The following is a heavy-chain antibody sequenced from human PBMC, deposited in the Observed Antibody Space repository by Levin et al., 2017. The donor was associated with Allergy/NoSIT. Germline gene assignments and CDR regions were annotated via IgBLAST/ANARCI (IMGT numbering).Heavy chain of an antibody. Sequence: SGPTLVKPTQTLTLTCTFSGFSLSTSGVGVGWIRQPPGKALEWLALIYWDDDKRYSPSLKSRLTITKDTSKNQVVLTMTNMDPVDTATYYCAHRRVYYYDSGSSRFGFDYWGQGTLVTVSS. CDR1: GFSLSTSGVG. J-gene: IGHJ4*02. CDR2: IYWDDDK. CDR3: AHRRVYYYDSGSSRFGFDY. D-gene: IGHD3-10*01. V-gene: IGHV2-5*02.